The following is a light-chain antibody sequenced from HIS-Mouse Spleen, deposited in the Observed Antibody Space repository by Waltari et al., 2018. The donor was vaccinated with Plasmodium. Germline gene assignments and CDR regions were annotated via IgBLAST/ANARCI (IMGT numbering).Light chain of an antibody. V-gene: IGLV3-10*01. J-gene: IGLJ3*02. CDR3: YSTDSSGNHRV. Sequence: SYELTQPPSVSVSPGQTARITSSGDALPNKYAYWYQQKSGQAPVLVIYEDSKRPSGIPERFSGSSSGTMATLTISGAQVEDEADYYCYSTDSSGNHRVFGGGTKLTVL. CDR1: ALPNKY. CDR2: EDS.